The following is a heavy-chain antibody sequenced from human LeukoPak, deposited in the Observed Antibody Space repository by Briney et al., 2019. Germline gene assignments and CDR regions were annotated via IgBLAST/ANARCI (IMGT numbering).Heavy chain of an antibody. D-gene: IGHD5-18*01. CDR2: IYYSGST. CDR3: ARHGGRGRIQLWSPIGY. Sequence: SETLSLTSTVSGGSISSSSYYWGWIRQPPGKGLEWIGSIYYSGSTYYNPSLKSRVTISVDTSKNQFSLKLSSVTAADTAVYYCARHGGRGRIQLWSPIGYWGQGTLVTVSS. J-gene: IGHJ4*02. CDR1: GGSISSSSYY. V-gene: IGHV4-39*01.